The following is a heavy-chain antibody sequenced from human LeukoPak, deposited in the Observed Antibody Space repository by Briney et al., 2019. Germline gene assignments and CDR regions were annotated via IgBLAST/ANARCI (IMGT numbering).Heavy chain of an antibody. CDR1: VYSFTVYY. D-gene: IGHD2-8*02. Sequence: ASVRVSPKPSVYSFTVYYMHWGRHAPGQGLGRMWWINPNSGGTNYAQKFQGRVTMTRDTSISTAYMELSRLRSDDTAVYYCARDSTLGYFTGGVCYWFDPWGQGTLVTVSS. V-gene: IGHV1-2*02. CDR2: INPNSGGT. CDR3: ARDSTLGYFTGGVCYWFDP. J-gene: IGHJ5*02.